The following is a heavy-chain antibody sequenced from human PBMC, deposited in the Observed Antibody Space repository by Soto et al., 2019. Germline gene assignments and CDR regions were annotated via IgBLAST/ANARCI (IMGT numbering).Heavy chain of an antibody. CDR3: AHRVLRTVFGLVTTTAIYFDF. CDR2: IYWDDDK. J-gene: IGHJ4*02. V-gene: IGHV2-5*02. D-gene: IGHD3-3*01. Sequence: QITLNESGPTVVRPTETLTLTCRFSGFSLTTSVVGVGWVRQSPGTAPEWLALIYWDDDKRYSESLKSRLTITNDTSKNQVVLTVANLDPTDTATYYCAHRVLRTVFGLVTTTAIYFDFWGQGTPVAVSS. CDR1: GFSLTTSVVG.